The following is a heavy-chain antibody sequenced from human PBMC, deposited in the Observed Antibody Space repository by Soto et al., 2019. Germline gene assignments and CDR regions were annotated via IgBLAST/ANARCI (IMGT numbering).Heavy chain of an antibody. Sequence: GGSLRLSCAASGFTFSSYDMHWVRQATGKGLEWVSAIGTAGDTYYPGSVKGRFTISRENAKNSLYLQMNSLRAEDTAVYYCARDGPSGAAGYYGMDVWGQGTTVTVSS. CDR3: ARDGPSGAAGYYGMDV. CDR1: GFTFSSYD. V-gene: IGHV3-13*01. CDR2: IGTAGDT. D-gene: IGHD6-13*01. J-gene: IGHJ6*02.